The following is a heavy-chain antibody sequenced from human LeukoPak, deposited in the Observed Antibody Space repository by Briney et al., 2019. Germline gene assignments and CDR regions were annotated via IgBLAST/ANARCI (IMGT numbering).Heavy chain of an antibody. J-gene: IGHJ4*02. Sequence: PGGSLRLSCAASGFTFSSYGMHWVRQAPGKGLEWVAVICYDGSNKYYADSVKGRFTISRDNSKNTLYLQMNSLRAEDTAVYYCATAGGYWGQGTLVTVSS. CDR3: ATAGGY. D-gene: IGHD3-10*01. CDR2: ICYDGSNK. CDR1: GFTFSSYG. V-gene: IGHV3-33*01.